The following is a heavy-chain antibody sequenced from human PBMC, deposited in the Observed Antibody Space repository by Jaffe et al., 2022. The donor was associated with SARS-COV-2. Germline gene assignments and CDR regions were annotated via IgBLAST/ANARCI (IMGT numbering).Heavy chain of an antibody. D-gene: IGHD6-13*01. CDR3: AREAYSSSSGVYYYYYMDV. J-gene: IGHJ6*03. V-gene: IGHV3-7*01. Sequence: EVQLVESGGGLVQPGGSLRLSCAASGFTFSSYWMSWVRQAPGKGLEWVANIKQDGSEKYYVDSVKGRFTISRDNAKNSLYLQMNSLRAEDTAVYYCAREAYSSSSGVYYYYYMDVWGKGTTVTVSS. CDR2: IKQDGSEK. CDR1: GFTFSSYW.